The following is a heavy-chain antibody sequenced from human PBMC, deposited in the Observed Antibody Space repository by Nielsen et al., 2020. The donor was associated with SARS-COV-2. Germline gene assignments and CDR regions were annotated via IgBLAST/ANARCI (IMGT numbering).Heavy chain of an antibody. Sequence: ASVKVSCKASGYTFTSYHLHWVRQAPGQGLEWVGIITPSGGITSYAQNFQGRVTMTTDTSTSTVYLELSSLISEDTAVYYCARDSSSWYIEHSAYGMDVWGQGTTVTVSS. J-gene: IGHJ6*02. CDR1: GYTFTSYH. D-gene: IGHD6-13*01. CDR2: ITPSGGIT. V-gene: IGHV1-46*01. CDR3: ARDSSSWYIEHSAYGMDV.